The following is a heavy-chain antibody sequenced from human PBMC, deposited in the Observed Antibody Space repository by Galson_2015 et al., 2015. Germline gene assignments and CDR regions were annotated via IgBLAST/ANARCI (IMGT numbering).Heavy chain of an antibody. CDR2: ISYDGSNK. Sequence: SLRLSCAASGFTFSSYAMHWVRQAPGKGLEWVAVISYDGSNKYYADSVKGRFTISRDNSKNTLYLQMNSLRAEDTAVYYCARGADCSSTSCYVLYYYYYGMDVWGQGTTVTVSS. D-gene: IGHD2-2*01. CDR3: ARGADCSSTSCYVLYYYYYGMDV. J-gene: IGHJ6*02. V-gene: IGHV3-30-3*01. CDR1: GFTFSSYA.